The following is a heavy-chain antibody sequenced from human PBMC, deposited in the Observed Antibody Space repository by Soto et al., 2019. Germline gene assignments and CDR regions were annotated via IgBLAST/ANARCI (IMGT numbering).Heavy chain of an antibody. J-gene: IGHJ4*02. D-gene: IGHD5-12*01. CDR3: AKESRDGYNYFDY. V-gene: IGHV1-24*01. Sequence: ASVKVSCKVSGYTLTELSMHWVRQAPGKGLEWMGGFDPEDGETIYAQKFQGRVTMTEDTSTDTAYMELSSLRTEDTAFYYCAKESRDGYNYFDYWGQGTLVTVSS. CDR2: FDPEDGET. CDR1: GYTLTELS.